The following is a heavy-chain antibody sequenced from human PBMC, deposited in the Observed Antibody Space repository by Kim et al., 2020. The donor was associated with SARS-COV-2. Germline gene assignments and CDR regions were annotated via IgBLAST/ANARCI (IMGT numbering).Heavy chain of an antibody. CDR2: IISDGSST. CDR1: GFTFSSYW. CDR3: ARGAILTVSFDH. V-gene: IGHV3-74*01. J-gene: IGHJ4*02. D-gene: IGHD3-9*01. Sequence: GGSLRLSCAASGFTFSSYWMHWVRQAPGKGLVWVSRIISDGSSTNYADSVKGRFIISRDNAKNTLYLQMNSLRAEDTAIYYCARGAILTVSFDHWCQGTVDPV.